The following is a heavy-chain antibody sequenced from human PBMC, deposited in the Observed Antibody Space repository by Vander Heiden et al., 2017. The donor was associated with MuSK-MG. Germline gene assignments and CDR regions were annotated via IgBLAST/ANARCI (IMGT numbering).Heavy chain of an antibody. CDR3: AKDTSGNYYDSSGSFDY. V-gene: IGHV3-9*01. CDR1: GFTFDAYA. CDR2: INWDSGSI. D-gene: IGHD3-22*01. Sequence: EVQLVASGGGLVQPGRSLSLYCEAPGFTFDAYAMYWVRQDPRKGLEWVSGINWDSGSIGYASSVKGRFTISRDKAKNSLYLQINSLGAEDTALYYCAKDTSGNYYDSSGSFDYWGQGTLVTVSS. J-gene: IGHJ4*02.